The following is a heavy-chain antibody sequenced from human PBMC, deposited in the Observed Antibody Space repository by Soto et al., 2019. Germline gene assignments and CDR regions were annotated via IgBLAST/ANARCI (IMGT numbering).Heavy chain of an antibody. V-gene: IGHV3-48*02. Sequence: PWGSLRLSCSASVFTFSTYSMNWVRQAPGKGLEWVSYISSSSTTIYYADSVKGRFTISRDNAKNSLYLQMNSLRDEDTAVYYCARPHFDYWGQGTLVTVSS. CDR3: ARPHFDY. CDR2: ISSSSTTI. CDR1: VFTFSTYS. J-gene: IGHJ4*02.